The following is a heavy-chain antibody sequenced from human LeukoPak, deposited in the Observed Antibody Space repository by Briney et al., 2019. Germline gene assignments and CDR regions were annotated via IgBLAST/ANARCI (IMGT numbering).Heavy chain of an antibody. CDR1: GGTISSYY. V-gene: IGHV4-59*08. CDR2: IYYSGSP. D-gene: IGHD4-17*01. CDR3: ARGTVTTSMKAFDI. J-gene: IGHJ3*02. Sequence: LETLSLTCTVSGGTISSYYWSWIRQPPGKGLEGIGYIYYSGSPNYNPSLKSRVTISVDTSKKQSSLKLSSVTAADTAVYYCARGTVTTSMKAFDIWGQGTMVTVSS.